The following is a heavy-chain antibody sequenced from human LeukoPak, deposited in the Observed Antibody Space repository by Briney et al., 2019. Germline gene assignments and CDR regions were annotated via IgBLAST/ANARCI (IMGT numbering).Heavy chain of an antibody. V-gene: IGHV3-48*01. Sequence: GGSLRLSCGASGFSVSSNYMSWVRQAPGKGLEWVSYIGSSSTSIYYADSVKGRFTISRDNAKNSLYLQMNSLRAEDTAVYYCARDRDYYETSGYYLTFFDSWGQGTLVTVSS. CDR2: IGSSSTSI. J-gene: IGHJ4*02. D-gene: IGHD3-22*01. CDR1: GFSVSSNY. CDR3: ARDRDYYETSGYYLTFFDS.